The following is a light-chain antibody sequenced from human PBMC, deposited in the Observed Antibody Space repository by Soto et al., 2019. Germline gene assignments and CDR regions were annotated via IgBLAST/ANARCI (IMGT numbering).Light chain of an antibody. Sequence: EIQMTQSPSSLSASIGDRVTITCRASQSVSRYLNWYQQKPGNAPQLLIYSASSLHSGVPSRFSGSGSGTDFTFTISDLQPEDFATYYCQQSSSIPWTFGQGTKVEIK. CDR2: SAS. V-gene: IGKV1-39*01. J-gene: IGKJ1*01. CDR1: QSVSRY. CDR3: QQSSSIPWT.